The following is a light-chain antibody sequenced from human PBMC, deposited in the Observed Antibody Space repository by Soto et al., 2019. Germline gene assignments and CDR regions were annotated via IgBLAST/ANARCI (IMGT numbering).Light chain of an antibody. CDR1: QSVSSN. CDR3: QQYRT. V-gene: IGKV3-15*01. Sequence: EIVMTQSPATLSVSPGERATLSCRASQSVSSNLAWYQQNPGQAPRLLIYGASTRATGIPARFSGSGSGTEFTLTISSLQSEDFAVYYCQQYRTFDQGTKVEI. J-gene: IGKJ1*01. CDR2: GAS.